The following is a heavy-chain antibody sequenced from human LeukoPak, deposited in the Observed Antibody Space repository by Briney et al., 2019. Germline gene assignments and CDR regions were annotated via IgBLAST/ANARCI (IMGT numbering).Heavy chain of an antibody. CDR2: ISYDGSNK. CDR3: AKSGVVWFGEFSPKRCYYMDV. CDR1: GFTFNSYG. Sequence: PGRSLRLSCAASGFTFNSYGMHWVRQAPGKGLEWVAVISYDGSNKYYADSVKGRFTLSRDNSKNTLYLQMNSLRAEDTAVYYCAKSGVVWFGEFSPKRCYYMDVWGKGTTVTVSS. J-gene: IGHJ6*03. V-gene: IGHV3-30*18. D-gene: IGHD3-10*01.